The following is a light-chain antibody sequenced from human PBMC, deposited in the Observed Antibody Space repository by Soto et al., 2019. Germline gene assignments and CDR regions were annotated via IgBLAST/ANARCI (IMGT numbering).Light chain of an antibody. V-gene: IGKV3-20*01. CDR1: QSVSSN. CDR2: GAS. Sequence: IVLTQSPATLSVSAGESATLSWRASQSVSSNLAWYQQKPGQAPRLLIYGASTRATGIPARFSGSGSGTDFTLTISRLEPEDFAVYYCQQYGSSLTFGGGTKVDIK. CDR3: QQYGSSLT. J-gene: IGKJ4*01.